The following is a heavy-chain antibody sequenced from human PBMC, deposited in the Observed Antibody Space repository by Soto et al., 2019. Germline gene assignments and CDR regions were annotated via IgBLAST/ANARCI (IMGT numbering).Heavy chain of an antibody. V-gene: IGHV3-53*01. Sequence: GGSLRLSCVASGFTVSDNYISWLRQAPGKGLEWVSVIYRGGATYYSDSVAGRFTISRDSSQNTLHLQMNTLKTEDTAIYYCARGWQSAFDIWGQGTMVTVSS. J-gene: IGHJ3*02. CDR2: IYRGGAT. D-gene: IGHD6-13*01. CDR1: GFTVSDNY. CDR3: ARGWQSAFDI.